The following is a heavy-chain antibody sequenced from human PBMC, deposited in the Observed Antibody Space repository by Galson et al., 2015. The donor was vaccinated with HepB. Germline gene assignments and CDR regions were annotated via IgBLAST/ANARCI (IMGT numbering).Heavy chain of an antibody. CDR3: ATNYGDYQGGAFDI. CDR1: GFTFSSYG. D-gene: IGHD4-17*01. Sequence: SLRLSCAASGFTFSSYGMHWVRQAPGKGLEWVAVISYDGSNKYYADSVKGRFTISRDNSKNTLYLQMNSLRAEDTAVYYCATNYGDYQGGAFDIWGQGIMVTVSS. CDR2: ISYDGSNK. V-gene: IGHV3-30*03. J-gene: IGHJ3*02.